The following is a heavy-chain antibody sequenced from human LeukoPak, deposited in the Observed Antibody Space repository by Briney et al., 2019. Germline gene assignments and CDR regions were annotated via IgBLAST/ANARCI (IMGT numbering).Heavy chain of an antibody. J-gene: IGHJ4*02. Sequence: GGSLRLSCAASGFTFSSYAMSWVRQAPGKGLEWVSEISGSGSSTYYADSVKGRFTISRDNSKNTLYLQMNSLRAEDTAVYYCARDLHIAAADYWGQGTLVTVSS. V-gene: IGHV3-23*01. CDR2: ISGSGSST. CDR3: ARDLHIAAADY. CDR1: GFTFSSYA. D-gene: IGHD6-13*01.